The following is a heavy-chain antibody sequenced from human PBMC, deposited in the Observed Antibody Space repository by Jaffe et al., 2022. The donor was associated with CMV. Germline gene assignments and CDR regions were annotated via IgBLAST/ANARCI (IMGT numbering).Heavy chain of an antibody. J-gene: IGHJ6*02. D-gene: IGHD7-27*01. Sequence: QVQLVESGGGVVQPGRSLRLSCAASGFTFSSYGMHWVRQAPGKGLEWVAVISYDGSNKYYADSVKGRFTISRDNSKNTLYLQMNSLRAEDTAVYYCAKDLTLGTGDYYYGMDVWGQGTTVTVSS. CDR1: GFTFSSYG. CDR3: AKDLTLGTGDYYYGMDV. V-gene: IGHV3-30*18. CDR2: ISYDGSNK.